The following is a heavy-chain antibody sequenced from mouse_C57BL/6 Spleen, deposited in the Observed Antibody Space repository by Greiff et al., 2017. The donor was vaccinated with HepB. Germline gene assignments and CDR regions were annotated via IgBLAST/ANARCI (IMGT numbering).Heavy chain of an antibody. CDR3: TTHYGSSYYYAMDY. V-gene: IGHV14-1*01. J-gene: IGHJ4*01. Sequence: VQLQQSGAELVRPGASVKLSCTASGFNIKDYYMHWVKQRPEQGLEWIGRVDPEDGDTEYAPKFQGKATMTADTSSNSAYLQVSSLTSEDTAVYYCTTHYGSSYYYAMDYWGQGTSVTVAS. CDR1: GFNIKDYY. D-gene: IGHD1-1*01. CDR2: VDPEDGDT.